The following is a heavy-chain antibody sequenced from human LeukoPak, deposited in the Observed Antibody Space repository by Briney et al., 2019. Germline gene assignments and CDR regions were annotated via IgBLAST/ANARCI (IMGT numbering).Heavy chain of an antibody. D-gene: IGHD4-17*01. CDR2: ISSSSSYT. CDR3: ARGGDPPRPLGY. Sequence: GGSLRLSCAASGFTFSDYYMSWIRQAPGKGLEWVSYISSSSSYTNYADPVKGRFTISRDNAKNSLYLQMNSLRAEDTAVYYCARGGDPPRPLGYWGQGTLVTVSS. J-gene: IGHJ4*02. CDR1: GFTFSDYY. V-gene: IGHV3-11*05.